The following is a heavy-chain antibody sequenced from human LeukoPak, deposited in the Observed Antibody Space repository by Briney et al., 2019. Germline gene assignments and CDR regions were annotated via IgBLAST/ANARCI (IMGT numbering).Heavy chain of an antibody. Sequence: PSETLSLTCAAYGGSFSGYYWSWIRQPPGKGLEWIGSIYYSGNTYYNPSLKSRVTISVDTSKNQFSLRLSSVTAADTAAYYCARPNWNDLHFDYWGQGTLVTVSS. CDR3: ARPNWNDLHFDY. CDR2: IYYSGNT. CDR1: GGSFSGYY. V-gene: IGHV4-34*01. D-gene: IGHD1-1*01. J-gene: IGHJ4*02.